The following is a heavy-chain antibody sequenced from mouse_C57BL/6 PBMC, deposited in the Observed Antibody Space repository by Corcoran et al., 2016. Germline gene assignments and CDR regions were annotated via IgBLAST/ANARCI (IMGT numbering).Heavy chain of an antibody. CDR3: ARGDGYGFAY. J-gene: IGHJ3*01. CDR2: INTYSGVP. Sequence: QIQLVQSGPELKKPGETVKISCKASGYTFTTYGMSWVKQAPGKGLKWMGWINTYSGVPTYADDFKGRCAFSLETSASTAYLQINNLKNEDTATYFCARGDGYGFAYWGQGTLVTVSA. CDR1: GYTFTTYG. D-gene: IGHD2-2*01. V-gene: IGHV9-3*01.